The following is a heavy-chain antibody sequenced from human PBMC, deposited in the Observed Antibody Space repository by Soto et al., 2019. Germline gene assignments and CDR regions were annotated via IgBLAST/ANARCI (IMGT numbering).Heavy chain of an antibody. Sequence: GGSLRLSCAASGFTFSSYGMHWVRQAPGKGLEWVAVIWYDGSNKYYADSVKGRFTISRDNSKNTLYLQMNSLRAEDTAVYYCARNYGSGSYYNVGGMDVWGQGTTVTVSS. V-gene: IGHV3-33*01. CDR2: IWYDGSNK. CDR1: GFTFSSYG. J-gene: IGHJ6*02. D-gene: IGHD3-10*01. CDR3: ARNYGSGSYYNVGGMDV.